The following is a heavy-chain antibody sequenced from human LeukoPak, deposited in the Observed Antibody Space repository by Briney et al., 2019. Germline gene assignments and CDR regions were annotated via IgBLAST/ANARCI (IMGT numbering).Heavy chain of an antibody. CDR2: ISWNSGSI. J-gene: IGHJ4*02. CDR3: AKDIGRGYSYGAPDY. Sequence: GRSLRLSCAASGFTFDDYAMHWVRQAPGKGLGWVSGISWNSGSIGYADSVKGRFTISRDNAKNSLYLQMNSLRAEDTALYYCAKDIGRGYSYGAPDYWGQGTLVTVSS. V-gene: IGHV3-9*01. D-gene: IGHD5-18*01. CDR1: GFTFDDYA.